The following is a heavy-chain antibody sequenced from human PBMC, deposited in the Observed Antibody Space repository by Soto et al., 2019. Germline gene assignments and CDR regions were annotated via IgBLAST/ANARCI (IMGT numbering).Heavy chain of an antibody. CDR2: MNPNSGNT. D-gene: IGHD5-12*01. CDR1: GYTFTGYY. CDR3: ARVEPYSGYERAFDI. J-gene: IGHJ3*02. Sequence: ASVKVSCKASGYTFTGYYMHWVRQATGQGLEWMGWMNPNSGNTGYAQKFQGRVTMTRNTSISTAYMELSSLRSEGTAVYYCARVEPYSGYERAFDIWGQGTMVTVSS. V-gene: IGHV1-8*02.